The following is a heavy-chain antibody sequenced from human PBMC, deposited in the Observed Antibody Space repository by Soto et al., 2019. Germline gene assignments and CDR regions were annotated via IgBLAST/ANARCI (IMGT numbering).Heavy chain of an antibody. J-gene: IGHJ5*02. CDR3: ARVPFVGYFDWLDP. V-gene: IGHV4-59*01. D-gene: IGHD3-9*01. CDR2: MHHTQGT. Sequence: SETLSLTCSVSGASISSYHWTWIWQPPGGGLEWIGYMHHTQGTNDNPSLRGRVHMSIDTSMNQFSLRLTSVTAADTAVYYCARVPFVGYFDWLDPWGHGTLVTVS. CDR1: GASISSYH.